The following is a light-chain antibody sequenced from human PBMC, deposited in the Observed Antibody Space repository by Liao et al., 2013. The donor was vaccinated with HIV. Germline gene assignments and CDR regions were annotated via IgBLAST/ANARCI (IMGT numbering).Light chain of an antibody. CDR1: KLGDTY. CDR2: QGN. V-gene: IGLV3-1*01. J-gene: IGLJ1*01. Sequence: SYELTQSPSVSVSPGQTANITCSGDKLGDTYACWYQQKPGQSPVLVIFQGNKRPSGIPERFSGSTSGTTATLAISGTQSMDEADYYCQTWDTGTGVFGTGTKVTV. CDR3: QTWDTGTGV.